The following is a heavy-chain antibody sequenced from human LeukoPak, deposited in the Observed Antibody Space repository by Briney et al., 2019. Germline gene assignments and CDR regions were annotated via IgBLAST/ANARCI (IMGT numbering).Heavy chain of an antibody. CDR2: IIPIFGTA. CDR1: GYTFTGYY. V-gene: IGHV1-69*13. CDR3: ARGGWCSGGSCYSVSKFAY. D-gene: IGHD2-15*01. J-gene: IGHJ4*02. Sequence: GASVKVSCKASGYTFTGYYMHWVRQAPGQGLEWMGGIIPIFGTANYAQKFQGRVTITADESTSTAYMELSSLRSEDTAVYYCARGGWCSGGSCYSVSKFAYWGQGTLVTVSS.